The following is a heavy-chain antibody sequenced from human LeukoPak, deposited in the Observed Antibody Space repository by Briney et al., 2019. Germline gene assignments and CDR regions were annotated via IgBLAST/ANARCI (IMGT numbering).Heavy chain of an antibody. CDR2: IYYSGST. J-gene: IGHJ6*03. Sequence: SETLSLTCTVSGGSISSYYWSWIRQPPGKGLEWIGYIYYSGSTNYNPSLKSRVTISVDTSKNQFSLKLSSVTAADTAVYYCARDPLDPAGYYMGVWGKGTTVTVSS. CDR1: GGSISSYY. CDR3: ARDPLDPAGYYMGV. V-gene: IGHV4-59*01.